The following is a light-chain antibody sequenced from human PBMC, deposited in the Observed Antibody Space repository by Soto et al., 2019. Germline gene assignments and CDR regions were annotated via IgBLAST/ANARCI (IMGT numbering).Light chain of an antibody. CDR1: QSISRQ. V-gene: IGKV1-5*03. CDR2: QPS. CDR3: PQYQSNWT. Sequence: DIQMTQSPSTLSASVGDRVSITCRASQSISRQLAWYQQKPGKAPNLLVYQPSNLETGVPSRFTGSRSGTDYTRTTASLQPDGLATYYCPQYQSNWTFGQGTKVEGK. J-gene: IGKJ1*01.